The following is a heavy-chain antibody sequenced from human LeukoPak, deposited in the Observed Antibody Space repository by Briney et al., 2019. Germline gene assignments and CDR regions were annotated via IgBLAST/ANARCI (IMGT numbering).Heavy chain of an antibody. CDR3: ARLGVLTVTTNYFDY. J-gene: IGHJ4*02. Sequence: PSETLSLTCTVSGGSISSYYWSWIRQPPGKGLEWIGYIYYSGSTNYNPSLESRVTISVDTSKNQFSLKLSSVTAADTAVYYCARLGVLTVTTNYFDYWGQGTLVTVSS. CDR1: GGSISSYY. D-gene: IGHD4-17*01. V-gene: IGHV4-59*08. CDR2: IYYSGST.